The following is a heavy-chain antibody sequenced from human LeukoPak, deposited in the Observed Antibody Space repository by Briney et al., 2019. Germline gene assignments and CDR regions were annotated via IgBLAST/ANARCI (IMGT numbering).Heavy chain of an antibody. J-gene: IGHJ1*01. V-gene: IGHV3-43*01. D-gene: IGHD6-13*01. Sequence: GGSLRLSCAASGFTFDHYTMHWVRQAPGKGLEWVSLITRDGGSTFYSDSVKGRFTISRDNSKNSLFLQMSSLRTEDTALYYCANEAQQYFGHWGQGTLVIVAS. CDR3: ANEAQQYFGH. CDR2: ITRDGGST. CDR1: GFTFDHYT.